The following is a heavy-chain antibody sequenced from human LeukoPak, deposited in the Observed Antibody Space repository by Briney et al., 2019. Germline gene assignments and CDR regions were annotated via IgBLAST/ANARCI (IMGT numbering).Heavy chain of an antibody. CDR1: GYTFTGYY. CDR3: ARGSPSSSGWYGDY. Sequence: GASVKVSCKASGYTFTGYYMHWVRQAPGQGLEWVGWINPNSGGTNYAQKFQGRVTMTRDTSISTAYMELSRLRSDDTAVYYCARGSPSSSGWYGDYWGQGTLVTVSS. V-gene: IGHV1-2*02. J-gene: IGHJ4*02. CDR2: INPNSGGT. D-gene: IGHD6-19*01.